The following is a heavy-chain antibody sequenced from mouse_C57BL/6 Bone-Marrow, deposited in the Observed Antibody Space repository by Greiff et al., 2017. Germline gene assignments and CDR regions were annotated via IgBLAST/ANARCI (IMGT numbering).Heavy chain of an antibody. Sequence: EVHLVESGGGLVKPGGSLKLSCAASGFTFSSYTMSWVRQTPEKRLEWVATISGGGGNTYYPDSVKGRFTISRDNAKNTLYLQMSSLRSEDTALYYCAKPEIYYDYDRGFAYWGQGTLVTVSA. V-gene: IGHV5-9*01. CDR2: ISGGGGNT. CDR3: AKPEIYYDYDRGFAY. J-gene: IGHJ3*01. CDR1: GFTFSSYT. D-gene: IGHD2-4*01.